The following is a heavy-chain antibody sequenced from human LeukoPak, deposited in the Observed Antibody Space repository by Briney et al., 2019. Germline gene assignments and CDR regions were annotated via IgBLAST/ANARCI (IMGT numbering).Heavy chain of an antibody. V-gene: IGHV3-21*01. J-gene: IGHJ3*02. Sequence: GGSLRLSCAASGFTFSSYSMNWVRQAPGKGLEWVSSISSSSSYIYYADSVKGRFTISRDNAKNSLYLQMNSLRAEDTAVYYYARAIVGFDAFDIWGQGTMVTVSS. CDR2: ISSSSSYI. D-gene: IGHD2-21*01. CDR3: ARAIVGFDAFDI. CDR1: GFTFSSYS.